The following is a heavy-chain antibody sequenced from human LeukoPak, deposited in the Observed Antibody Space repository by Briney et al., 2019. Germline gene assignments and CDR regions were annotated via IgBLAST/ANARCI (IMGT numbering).Heavy chain of an antibody. Sequence: GGSLRLSCAASGFTFSSYAMNWVRQAPGKGLEWVSAISGGGLSTYYADSVKGRFTISRDNAKNTLYLQMNSLRAEDTAVYYCARGGWFIVDYWGQGTLVTVSS. J-gene: IGHJ4*02. D-gene: IGHD3-10*01. V-gene: IGHV3-23*01. CDR2: ISGGGLST. CDR1: GFTFSSYA. CDR3: ARGGWFIVDY.